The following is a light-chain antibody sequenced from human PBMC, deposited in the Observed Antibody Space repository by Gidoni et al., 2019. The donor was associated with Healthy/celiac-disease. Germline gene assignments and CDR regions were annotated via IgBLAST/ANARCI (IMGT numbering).Light chain of an antibody. CDR1: QSVSSSY. CDR3: QQYGSSPLCS. V-gene: IGKV3-20*01. J-gene: IGKJ2*04. Sequence: EIVLTQSPGTLSLSPGERATLSCRASQSVSSSYLAWYQQKPGQAPRLLIYGASSRATGIPDRFSGSGSGTDFTLTISRLEPEDFAVYYCQQYGSSPLCSFGQGPKLEIK. CDR2: GAS.